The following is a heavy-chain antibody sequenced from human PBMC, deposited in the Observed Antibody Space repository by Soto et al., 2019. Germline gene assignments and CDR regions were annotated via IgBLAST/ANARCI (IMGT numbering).Heavy chain of an antibody. V-gene: IGHV1-18*04. CDR1: GYTFTSYG. J-gene: IGHJ6*02. CDR3: ARDRCTTDKCYTHHFDV. CDR2: ISVYTGNT. Sequence: QVQLVQSGGEVTKPGASVKVSCKSSGYTFTSYGVSWVRQAPGQGLEWLGWISVYTGNTKQAQKFQHRVTLTTEASTSTAYLELRHLRSDDTAVYYCARDRCTTDKCYTHHFDVWGQGTTVTVSS. D-gene: IGHD2-8*01.